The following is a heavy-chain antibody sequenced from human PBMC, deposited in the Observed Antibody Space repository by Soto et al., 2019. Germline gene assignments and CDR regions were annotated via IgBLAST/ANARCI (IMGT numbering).Heavy chain of an antibody. CDR1: GGSFSGYY. CDR2: INHSGST. D-gene: IGHD1-26*01. CDR3: ASERERWPPGGY. V-gene: IGHV4-34*01. J-gene: IGHJ4*02. Sequence: QVQLQQWGAGLLKPSETLSLTCAVYGGSFSGYYWSWIRQPPGKGLEWIGEINHSGSTNYNPSLKSRVTISVDTSKNQFSLKLSSVTAADTAVYYCASERERWPPGGYWGQGTLVTVSS.